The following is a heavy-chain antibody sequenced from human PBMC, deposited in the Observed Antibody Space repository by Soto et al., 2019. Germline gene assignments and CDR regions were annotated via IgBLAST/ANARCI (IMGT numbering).Heavy chain of an antibody. V-gene: IGHV1-46*01. CDR1: GYTFTSYY. Sequence: GASVKVSCKASGYTFTSYYMHWVRQAPGQGLEWMGIINPSGGSTSYAQKCQGRVTMTRDTSTSTVYMELSSLRSEDTAVYYCARSPYYYDSSGYYPLWGQGTLVTVSS. CDR2: INPSGGST. CDR3: ARSPYYYDSSGYYPL. D-gene: IGHD3-22*01. J-gene: IGHJ4*02.